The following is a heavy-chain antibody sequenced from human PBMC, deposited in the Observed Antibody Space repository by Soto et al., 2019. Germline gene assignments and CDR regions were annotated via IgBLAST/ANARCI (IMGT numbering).Heavy chain of an antibody. CDR1: GGSISSYH. Sequence: SETLSLNCTVSGGSISSYHWSWIRQSAGKGLEWIGRIYTIGNTHYNPSLKSRVTVSIDTSKNQFFLTVNSVTAADSAVYYCARESGDNWDYEAYWGQGTPVTVSS. J-gene: IGHJ4*01. V-gene: IGHV4-4*07. CDR3: ARESGDNWDYEAY. CDR2: IYTIGNT. D-gene: IGHD1-7*01.